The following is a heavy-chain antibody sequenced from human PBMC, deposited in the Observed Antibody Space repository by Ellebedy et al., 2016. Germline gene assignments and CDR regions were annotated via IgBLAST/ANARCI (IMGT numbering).Heavy chain of an antibody. CDR1: GFTFSLYG. V-gene: IGHV3-33*01. Sequence: GESLKISXAASGFTFSLYGMHWVRQAPGKGLEWVAVIWDDGSHKYYRDSVKGRFTISRDNSTNTLYLQMNNLRAEDTAVYYCARHGSGSSSIDYCGEGTLVTVSS. D-gene: IGHD6-6*01. CDR2: IWDDGSHK. J-gene: IGHJ4*02. CDR3: ARHGSGSSSIDY.